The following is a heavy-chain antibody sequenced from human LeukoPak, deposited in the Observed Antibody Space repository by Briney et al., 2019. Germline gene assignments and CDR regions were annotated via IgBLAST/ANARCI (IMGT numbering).Heavy chain of an antibody. V-gene: IGHV3-21*01. Sequence: GGSLRLSCAASGFTFSSYSMNWVRQAPGKGLEWVSSISSSSSYIYYADSVKGRFTISRDNAKNSLYLQMNSLRAEDTAVYYCAXXXXPIYYYYYYMDVWGKGTTVTVSS. CDR1: GFTFSSYS. CDR2: ISSSSSYI. CDR3: AXXXXPIYYYYYYMDV. J-gene: IGHJ6*03.